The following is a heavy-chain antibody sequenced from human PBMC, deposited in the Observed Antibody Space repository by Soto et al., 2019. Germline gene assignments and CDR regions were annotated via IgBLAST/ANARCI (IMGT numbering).Heavy chain of an antibody. Sequence: ASVKVSCKASGYTFTSYYMHWVRQAPGQGLEWMGIINPSGGSTSYAQKFQGRVTMTRDTSTSTVYMELSSLRSEDTAVYYCARSYPYGSSTSCYDCCAFDSWGQGKMVTVSS. J-gene: IGHJ3*02. CDR2: INPSGGST. D-gene: IGHD2-2*01. V-gene: IGHV1-46*01. CDR3: ARSYPYGSSTSCYDCCAFDS. CDR1: GYTFTSYY.